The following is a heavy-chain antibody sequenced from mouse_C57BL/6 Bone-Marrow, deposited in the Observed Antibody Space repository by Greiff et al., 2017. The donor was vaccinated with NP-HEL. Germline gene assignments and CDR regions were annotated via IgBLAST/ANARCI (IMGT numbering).Heavy chain of an antibody. Sequence: QVQLQQSGAELVKPGASVKISCKASGYAFSSYWMNWVKQRPGKGLEWIGQIYPGDGDTNYNGKFKGKATLTAYKSSSTAYMQLSSLTSEDSAVYFCARSPTGTNFDYWGQGTTLTVSS. CDR3: ARSPTGTNFDY. CDR1: GYAFSSYW. D-gene: IGHD4-1*02. J-gene: IGHJ2*01. V-gene: IGHV1-80*01. CDR2: IYPGDGDT.